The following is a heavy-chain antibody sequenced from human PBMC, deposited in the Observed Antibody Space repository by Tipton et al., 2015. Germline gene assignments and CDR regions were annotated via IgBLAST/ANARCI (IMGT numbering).Heavy chain of an antibody. J-gene: IGHJ5*02. Sequence: SLRLSCSAPGFTFSNFWMSWVRQAPGKGLEWVANINSDASEKYYVDSVKGRFTISRDNAKNSLYLHIDTLRAEDTAVYYCALTNWFDPWGQGTLVTVSS. CDR2: INSDASEK. V-gene: IGHV3-7*01. CDR3: ALTNWFDP. CDR1: GFTFSNFW.